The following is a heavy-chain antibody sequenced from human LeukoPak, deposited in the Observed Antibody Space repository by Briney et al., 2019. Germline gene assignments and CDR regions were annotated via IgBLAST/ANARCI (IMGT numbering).Heavy chain of an antibody. D-gene: IGHD2-2*01. CDR2: FDPEDGET. Sequence: ASVKVSCKVSGYTLAELSMHWVRQAPGKGLEWMGGFDPEDGETIYAQKFQGRVTMTEDTSTDTAYMELSSLRSEDTAVYYCATELNRPAAYYFDYWGQGTLVTVSS. J-gene: IGHJ4*02. CDR1: GYTLAELS. CDR3: ATELNRPAAYYFDY. V-gene: IGHV1-24*01.